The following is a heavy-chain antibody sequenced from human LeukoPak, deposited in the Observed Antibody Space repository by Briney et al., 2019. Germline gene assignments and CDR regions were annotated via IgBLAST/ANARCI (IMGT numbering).Heavy chain of an antibody. CDR1: GFTFSSYG. V-gene: IGHV3-30*18. J-gene: IGHJ6*02. CDR3: AKDVTYCSSTSCGPAYYYYGMDV. D-gene: IGHD2-2*01. CDR2: ISYDGSSK. Sequence: GGSLRLSCAASGFTFSSYGMHWVRQAPGKGLEWVAVISYDGSSKYYADSVKGRFTISRDNSKNTLYLQMNSLRAEDTAVYYCAKDVTYCSSTSCGPAYYYYGMDVWGQGTTVTVSS.